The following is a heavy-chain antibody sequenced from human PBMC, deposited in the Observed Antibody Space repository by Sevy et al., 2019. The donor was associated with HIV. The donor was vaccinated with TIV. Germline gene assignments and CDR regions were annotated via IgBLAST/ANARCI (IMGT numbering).Heavy chain of an antibody. Sequence: SETLSLTCTVSGGSISSGDYYWSWIRQPPGKGLEWIGYIYYSGSTYYNPSLKSRVTISVDTSKNQFSLKRSSVTAADTAVYYCARVMGYGGNDDYWGQGTLVTVSS. V-gene: IGHV4-30-4*01. CDR3: ARVMGYGGNDDY. CDR1: GGSISSGDYY. J-gene: IGHJ4*02. CDR2: IYYSGST. D-gene: IGHD4-17*01.